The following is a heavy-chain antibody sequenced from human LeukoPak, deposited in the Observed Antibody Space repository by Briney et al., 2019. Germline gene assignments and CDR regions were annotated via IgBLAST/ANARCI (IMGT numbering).Heavy chain of an antibody. V-gene: IGHV3-23*01. J-gene: IGHJ3*02. CDR1: GFTFSSYA. D-gene: IGHD1-26*01. CDR2: ISGSGGNT. CDR3: AKSLGAYSTVGATPSAVDI. Sequence: GASLRLSCAASGFTFSSYAMSWVRQAPGKGLEWVSSISGSGGNTYYADSVKGRFTISRDNSKNTLYLQMNSLRAEDTAVYYCAKSLGAYSTVGATPSAVDIWRQGTMVTVSS.